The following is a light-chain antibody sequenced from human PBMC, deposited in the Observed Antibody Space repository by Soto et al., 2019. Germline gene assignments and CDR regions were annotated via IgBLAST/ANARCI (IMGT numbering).Light chain of an antibody. V-gene: IGLV2-23*02. CDR2: EAT. CDR1: SSDIGRYNL. J-gene: IGLJ3*02. Sequence: QSALTQPASVSGSPGQSITISCTGTSSDIGRYNLVSWYQQHPGKPPKLMIYEATKRPSGVSNRFSGSKSANTASLTISGLQAEDEADYYCSLYASTNTFMFGGGTKLTVL. CDR3: SLYASTNTFM.